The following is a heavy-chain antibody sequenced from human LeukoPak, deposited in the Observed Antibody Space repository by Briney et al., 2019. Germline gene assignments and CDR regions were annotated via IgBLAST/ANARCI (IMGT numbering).Heavy chain of an antibody. J-gene: IGHJ4*02. CDR2: KYYRSKGYN. Sequence: SQTLSLTCAISGDSVSSNSAAWTWIRQSPSRGLEWLGRKYYRSKGYNDYAVSVKSRITINPDTSKNQFSLQLNSVTPEDTAVYYCARYHSSSWYEGGRDYFDYWGKGTLVTVSS. D-gene: IGHD6-13*01. CDR1: GDSVSSNSAA. V-gene: IGHV6-1*01. CDR3: ARYHSSSWYEGGRDYFDY.